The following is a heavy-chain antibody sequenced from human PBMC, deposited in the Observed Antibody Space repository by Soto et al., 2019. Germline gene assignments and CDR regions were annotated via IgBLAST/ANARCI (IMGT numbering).Heavy chain of an antibody. Sequence: SETLSLTCTVSDGSISSGDYYWSWIRQPPGKGLEWIGYIYYSGSTYYNPSLKSRVTISVDTSKNQFSLKLSSVAAADTAVYYCARGELVVVHYYYGMDVWGQGTTVTVSS. CDR2: IYYSGST. D-gene: IGHD2-15*01. V-gene: IGHV4-30-4*01. CDR1: DGSISSGDYY. CDR3: ARGELVVVHYYYGMDV. J-gene: IGHJ6*02.